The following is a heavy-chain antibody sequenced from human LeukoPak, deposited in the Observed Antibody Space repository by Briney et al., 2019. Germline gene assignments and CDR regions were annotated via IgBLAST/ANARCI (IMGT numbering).Heavy chain of an antibody. CDR2: IIPVFGTA. V-gene: IGHV1-69*13. J-gene: IGHJ4*02. CDR1: GGTFSSYA. Sequence: ASVKVSFTASGGTFSSYAISWVRQAPGQGLEWMGGIIPVFGTANYAQKFQGRVTITADESTSTAYMELSSLRSEDTAVYYCARDYDSSGYYDYWGQGTLVTVSS. D-gene: IGHD3-22*01. CDR3: ARDYDSSGYYDY.